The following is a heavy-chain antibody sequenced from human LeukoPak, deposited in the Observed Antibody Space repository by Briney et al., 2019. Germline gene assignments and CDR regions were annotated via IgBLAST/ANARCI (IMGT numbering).Heavy chain of an antibody. V-gene: IGHV4-59*01. CDR2: IYYSGST. J-gene: IGHJ5*02. CDR3: ARESSSSWYGNWFDP. CDR1: GGSISSYY. Sequence: SETLSLTCTVSGGSISSYYWSWIRQPPGRGLEWIGYIYYSGSTNYNPSLKSRVTISVDTSKNQFSLKLSSVTAADTAVYCCARESSSSWYGNWFDPWGQGTLVTVSS. D-gene: IGHD6-13*01.